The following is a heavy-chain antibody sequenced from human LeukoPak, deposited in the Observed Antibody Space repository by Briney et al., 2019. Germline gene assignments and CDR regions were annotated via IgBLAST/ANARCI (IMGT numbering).Heavy chain of an antibody. CDR3: ARDPFSPNCSSTSCPDAFDI. J-gene: IGHJ3*02. Sequence: GASVKVSCKASGYTFTSYAMHWVRQAPGQRLEWMGWINAGNGNTKYSQKFQGRVTITSDTSASTAYMELSSLRSEDTAVYYCARDPFSPNCSSTSCPDAFDIWGQGTMVTVSS. CDR2: INAGNGNT. CDR1: GYTFTSYA. D-gene: IGHD2-2*01. V-gene: IGHV1-3*01.